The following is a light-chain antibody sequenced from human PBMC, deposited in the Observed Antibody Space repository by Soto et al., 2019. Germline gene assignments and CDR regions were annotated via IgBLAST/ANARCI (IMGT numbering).Light chain of an antibody. V-gene: IGLV1-44*01. Sequence: QSVLTQSPSASGTPWQRVTISCSGSSSNIGSNTVNWYQQLPGTAPKLLIYSNNQRPSGVPDRFSGSKSGTSASLAISGLQSEDEADYYCAAWDDSLNGWVFGGGTKLTVL. CDR2: SNN. CDR3: AAWDDSLNGWV. CDR1: SSNIGSNT. J-gene: IGLJ3*02.